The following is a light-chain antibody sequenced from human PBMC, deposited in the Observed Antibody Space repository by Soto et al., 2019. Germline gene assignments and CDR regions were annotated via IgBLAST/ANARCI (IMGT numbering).Light chain of an antibody. V-gene: IGKV3-20*01. CDR1: QSVGRNS. CDR2: GAS. CDR3: QQYGSTTWT. J-gene: IGKJ1*01. Sequence: EIVLTQSPGTLSLSPGERVTLSCRASQSVGRNSLAWYEPKPGQAPRXXIYGASRREAGIRDSISGSGSGTEFTRTITRLEPEDVSVDYCQQYGSTTWTFGQGTKVDIK.